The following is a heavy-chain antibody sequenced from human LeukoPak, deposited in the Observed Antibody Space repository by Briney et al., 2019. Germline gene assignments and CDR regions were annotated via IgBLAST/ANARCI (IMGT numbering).Heavy chain of an antibody. D-gene: IGHD5-12*01. Sequence: PGRSLRLSCVASGFTFNTYGMQWVRQAPGKGLEWVAGISNDGNSKDYTDSVKGRFTISRHNSKNTMYLQMNSLRAEDTAVYYCAKAAYCTYISCHFSGYAQRPLDSWGQGTLVTVSS. V-gene: IGHV3-30*18. J-gene: IGHJ4*02. CDR2: ISNDGNSK. CDR3: AKAAYCTYISCHFSGYAQRPLDS. CDR1: GFTFNTYG.